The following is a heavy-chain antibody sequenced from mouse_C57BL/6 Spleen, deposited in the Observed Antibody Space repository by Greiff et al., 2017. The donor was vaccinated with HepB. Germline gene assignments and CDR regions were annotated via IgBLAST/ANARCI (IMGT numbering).Heavy chain of an antibody. D-gene: IGHD1-1*01. CDR1: GYTFTDHT. CDR3: AREGDYYGSSYWYFDV. Sequence: VKLMESDAELVKPGASVKISCKVSGYTFTDHTIHWMKQRPEQGLEWIGYIYPRDGSTKYNEKFKGKATLTADKSSSTAYMQLNSLTSEDSAVYFCAREGDYYGSSYWYFDVWGTGTTVTVSS. CDR2: IYPRDGST. J-gene: IGHJ1*03. V-gene: IGHV1-78*01.